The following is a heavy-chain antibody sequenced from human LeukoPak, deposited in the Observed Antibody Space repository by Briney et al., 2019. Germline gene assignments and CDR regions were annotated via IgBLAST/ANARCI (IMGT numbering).Heavy chain of an antibody. CDR1: GFTFNSYG. Sequence: GGSLRLSCAASGFTFNSYGMNWVRQAPGKGLEWVAVISYDGSNKYYADSVKGRFTISRDNSKNTLYLQMNSLRAEDTAVYYCARVYGDYVYGAFDIWGQGTMVTVSS. CDR2: ISYDGSNK. V-gene: IGHV3-30*03. D-gene: IGHD4-17*01. CDR3: ARVYGDYVYGAFDI. J-gene: IGHJ3*02.